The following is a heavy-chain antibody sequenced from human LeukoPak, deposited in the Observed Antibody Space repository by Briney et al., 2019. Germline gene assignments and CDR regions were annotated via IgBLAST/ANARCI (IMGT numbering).Heavy chain of an antibody. Sequence: GASVKVSCKASGYTFTGYYMHWVRQAPGQGLEWMGWISAYNGNTNYAQKLQGRVTMTTDTSTSTAYMELRSLRSDDTAVYYCARDSTMIVVVISPGDFDYWGQGTLVTVSS. V-gene: IGHV1-18*04. J-gene: IGHJ4*02. CDR2: ISAYNGNT. D-gene: IGHD3-22*01. CDR1: GYTFTGYY. CDR3: ARDSTMIVVVISPGDFDY.